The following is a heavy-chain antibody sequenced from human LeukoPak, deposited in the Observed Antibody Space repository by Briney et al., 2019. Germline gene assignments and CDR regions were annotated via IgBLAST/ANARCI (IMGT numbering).Heavy chain of an antibody. CDR2: INPSSGDA. Sequence: ASVKVSCKASVYSFTTYDINWVRQAAGQGPEWMGWINPSSGDAGYARNFHGRVTMTRNTSIDTAYMELRSLKSEDTAVYYCARGFYQFWSGPPALRYWGQGALVTVAS. J-gene: IGHJ4*02. CDR1: VYSFTTYD. D-gene: IGHD3-3*01. CDR3: ARGFYQFWSGPPALRY. V-gene: IGHV1-8*02.